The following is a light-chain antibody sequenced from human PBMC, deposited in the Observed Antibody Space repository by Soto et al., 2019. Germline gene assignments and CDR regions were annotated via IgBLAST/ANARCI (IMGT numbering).Light chain of an antibody. Sequence: EIVMTQSPATLSVSPGERATLSCRASQSVSSNLAWYQQKPGQAPRLLIYGASTRATGIPARFSGSGSGTEFTLTISSLQSEDFAVYYCQQYNNWHPVPYTFGQGTKLAIK. V-gene: IGKV3-15*01. CDR2: GAS. CDR3: QQYNNWHPVPYT. CDR1: QSVSSN. J-gene: IGKJ2*01.